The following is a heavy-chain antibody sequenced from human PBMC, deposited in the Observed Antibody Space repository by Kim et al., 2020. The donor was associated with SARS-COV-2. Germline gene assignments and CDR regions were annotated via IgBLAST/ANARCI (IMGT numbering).Heavy chain of an antibody. CDR2: IYHSGST. CDR1: GGSISSSNW. D-gene: IGHD5-12*01. Sequence: SETLSLTCAVSGGSISSSNWWSWVRQPPGKGLEWIGEIYHSGSTNYNPSLKSRVTISVDKSKNQFSLKLSSVTAADTAVYYCAGGYSGYDWAYYFDYWGQGTLVTVSS. CDR3: AGGYSGYDWAYYFDY. J-gene: IGHJ4*02. V-gene: IGHV4-4*02.